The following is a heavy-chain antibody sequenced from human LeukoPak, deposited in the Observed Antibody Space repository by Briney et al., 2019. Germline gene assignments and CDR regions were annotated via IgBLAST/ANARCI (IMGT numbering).Heavy chain of an antibody. CDR3: VKGSYYDGSGLCFDY. D-gene: IGHD3-22*01. CDR1: GFTFSAYS. J-gene: IGHJ4*02. Sequence: QPGGSLRLSCSASGFTFSAYSMHWVRQAPGKGLEYVSTISRNGGRNWGSTKYADSVKGRFTISRDNSKNTLYLQMSSLRAEDMAVYYCVKGSYYDGSGLCFDYWGQGTLVTVSS. CDR2: ISRNGGRNWGST. V-gene: IGHV3-64D*09.